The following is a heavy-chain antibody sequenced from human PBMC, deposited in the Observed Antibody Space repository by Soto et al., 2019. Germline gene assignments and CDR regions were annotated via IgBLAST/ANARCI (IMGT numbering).Heavy chain of an antibody. CDR3: ARGGAMGVDY. CDR1: GFTFNAHW. CDR2: IYFDGITT. J-gene: IGHJ4*02. Sequence: SLRLSCTASGFTFNAHWMHWVRQAPGKGLVWVSRIYFDGITTNYADSVKGRLTVSRDNAKNTVYLHVNTLRDEDTAVYYCARGGAMGVDYWGQGTLVTVSS. V-gene: IGHV3-74*01. D-gene: IGHD1-26*01.